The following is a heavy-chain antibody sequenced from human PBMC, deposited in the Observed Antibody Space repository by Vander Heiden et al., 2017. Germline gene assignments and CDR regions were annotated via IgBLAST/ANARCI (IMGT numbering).Heavy chain of an antibody. CDR3: ARREEFWSGKYYGMDV. D-gene: IGHD3-3*01. CDR1: GGPFSSYA. CDR2: IIPIFGTA. J-gene: IGHJ6*02. V-gene: IGHV1-69*01. Sequence: QVQLVQSGAEVKKPGSSVKVSCKASGGPFSSYAISWVRQAPGQGREWMGGIIPIFGTANYAQKFQGRVTITADESTSTAYMELSSLRSEDTAVYYCARREEFWSGKYYGMDVWGQGTTVTVSS.